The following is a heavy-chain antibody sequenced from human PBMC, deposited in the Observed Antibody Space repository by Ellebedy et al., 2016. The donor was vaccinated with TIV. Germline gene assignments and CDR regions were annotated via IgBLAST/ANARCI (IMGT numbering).Heavy chain of an antibody. V-gene: IGHV3-15*01. CDR3: ARIPNYPDYYGMEV. CDR1: GFTFSNAW. J-gene: IGHJ6*02. Sequence: GGSLRLSCAASGFTFSNAWMRWVRQAPGKGLEWVGRIKSKTDGGTTDYAAPVKGRFTISRDDSKNTLYLQMNSLKTEDTAVYYCARIPNYPDYYGMEVWGQGTTVTVSS. CDR2: IKSKTDGGTT. D-gene: IGHD1-7*01.